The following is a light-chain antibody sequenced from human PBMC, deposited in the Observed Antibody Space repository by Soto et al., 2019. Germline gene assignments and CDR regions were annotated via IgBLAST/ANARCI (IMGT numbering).Light chain of an antibody. V-gene: IGLV4-60*02. CDR2: LEGSGSY. Sequence: QPVLTQSSSASASRGSSVKLTCTLSSGHSSYIIAWHQQQPGKAPRYLMKLEGSGSYNKGSGVPDRFSGSSSGADRYLTISNLQFEDEADYYCETWDFNTRVFGGGTKVTVL. CDR3: ETWDFNTRV. J-gene: IGLJ3*02. CDR1: SGHSSYI.